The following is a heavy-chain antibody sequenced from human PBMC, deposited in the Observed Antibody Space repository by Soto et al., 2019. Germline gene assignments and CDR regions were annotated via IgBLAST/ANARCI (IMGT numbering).Heavy chain of an antibody. CDR3: ARGPDGDYVREDYYYYYMDV. Sequence: GGSLRLSCAASGFTFSSYSMNWVRQAPGKGLEWVSSISSSSSYIYYADSVKGRFTISRDNAKNSLYLQMNSLRAEDTAVYYCARGPDGDYVREDYYYYYMDVWGKGTTVTVSS. CDR2: ISSSSSYI. V-gene: IGHV3-21*01. CDR1: GFTFSSYS. J-gene: IGHJ6*03. D-gene: IGHD4-17*01.